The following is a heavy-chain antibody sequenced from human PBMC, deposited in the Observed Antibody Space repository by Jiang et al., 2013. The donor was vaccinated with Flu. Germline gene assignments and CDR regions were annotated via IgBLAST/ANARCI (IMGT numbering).Heavy chain of an antibody. CDR2: FSAYDDNT. Sequence: GAEVKKPGASVKVSCKASGYTFSHYGINWVRQAPGQGLEWLGWFSAYDDNTNYAQKFQGRVTMTTDTSTSTAYMELRSLRSDDTAVYYCARAGEPSLFDYWGQGTLVTVSS. V-gene: IGHV1-18*01. D-gene: IGHD3-10*01. CDR3: ARAGEPSLFDY. CDR1: GYTFSHYG. J-gene: IGHJ4*02.